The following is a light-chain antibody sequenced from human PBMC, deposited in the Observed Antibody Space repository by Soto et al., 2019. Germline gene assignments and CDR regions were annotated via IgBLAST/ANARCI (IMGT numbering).Light chain of an antibody. Sequence: QSALTQPASVSGSPGQSITISCTGTSSDVGRYNYVSWYQHHPDKAPKLIIYEVSIRPSGVSSRFSGSKSGFTASLTISGLQAEDEADYYCSSYTTGSSPYVFGNGTKLTGL. J-gene: IGLJ1*01. V-gene: IGLV2-14*01. CDR1: SSDVGRYNY. CDR3: SSYTTGSSPYV. CDR2: EVS.